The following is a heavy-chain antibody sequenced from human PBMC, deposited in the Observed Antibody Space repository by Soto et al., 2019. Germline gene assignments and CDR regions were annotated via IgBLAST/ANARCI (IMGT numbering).Heavy chain of an antibody. CDR1: GFTFSSYW. CDR3: VLWPPYYFDY. D-gene: IGHD3-10*01. J-gene: IGHJ4*02. V-gene: IGHV3-74*01. CDR2: IKNDGSGT. Sequence: GSLRLSCAASGFTFSSYWMHWVRQAPGKGLVWVSRIKNDGSGTIYADSVKGRLTISRDNAKNTLYLQMNSLRAEDTAVYYCVLWPPYYFDYWGQGTLVTVSS.